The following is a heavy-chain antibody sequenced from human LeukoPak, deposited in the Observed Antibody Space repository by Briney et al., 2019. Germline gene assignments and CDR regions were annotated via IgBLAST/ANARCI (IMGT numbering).Heavy chain of an antibody. CDR1: GFTFSSYA. D-gene: IGHD3-22*01. CDR2: ISGSGGST. CDR3: AGDYDSSGYYRSGY. Sequence: PGGSLRLSCAASGFTFSSYAMSWVRQAPGKGLEWVSAISGSGGSTYYADSVKGWFTISRDNSKNTLYLQMNSLRAEDTAVYYCAGDYDSSGYYRSGYWGQGTLVTVSS. V-gene: IGHV3-23*01. J-gene: IGHJ4*02.